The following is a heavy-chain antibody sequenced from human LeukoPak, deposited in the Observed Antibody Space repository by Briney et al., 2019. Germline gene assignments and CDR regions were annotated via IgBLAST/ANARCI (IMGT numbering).Heavy chain of an antibody. J-gene: IGHJ4*02. Sequence: GGSLRLSCAASGCTFSSYSMNWVRQAPGKGLEWVSSISSSSSYIYYAASVKGRFTISRDNAKNSLYLQMNRLRAEDTAVYYCARERQLERLAFGKEGSAFDYWGQGTLVTVSS. D-gene: IGHD1-1*01. V-gene: IGHV3-21*01. CDR2: ISSSSSYI. CDR1: GCTFSSYS. CDR3: ARERQLERLAFGKEGSAFDY.